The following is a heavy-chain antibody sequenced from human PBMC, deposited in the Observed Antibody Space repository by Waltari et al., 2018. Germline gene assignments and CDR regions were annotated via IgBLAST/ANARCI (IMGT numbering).Heavy chain of an antibody. CDR1: GDSITSGSYH. CDR2: IYKYGNT. J-gene: IGHJ4*02. V-gene: IGHV4-61*02. Sequence: QVQLQESGPGLVKPSQTLSLICSVSGDSITSGSYHWSWIRQPAGEGLEFIGRIYKYGNTLYHPSLKGRGTISMDTSKNQFSLRLESVTATDTAVYYCTRDAAGGIDFWGQGTLVTVSS. CDR3: TRDAAGGIDF. D-gene: IGHD6-25*01.